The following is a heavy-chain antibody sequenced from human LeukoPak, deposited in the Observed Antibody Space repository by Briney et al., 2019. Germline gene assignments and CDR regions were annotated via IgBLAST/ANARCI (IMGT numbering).Heavy chain of an antibody. J-gene: IGHJ4*02. V-gene: IGHV3-15*01. Sequence: GGSLRLSCAASGFTFSNAWMSWVRQAPGKGLEWVGRIKSKTDGGTTDYDAPVKGRFTISRDDSKNTLYLQMNSLKTEDTAVYYCTTTLWFGELPYINWGQGTLVTVSS. CDR1: GFTFSNAW. CDR2: IKSKTDGGTT. D-gene: IGHD3-10*01. CDR3: TTTLWFGELPYIN.